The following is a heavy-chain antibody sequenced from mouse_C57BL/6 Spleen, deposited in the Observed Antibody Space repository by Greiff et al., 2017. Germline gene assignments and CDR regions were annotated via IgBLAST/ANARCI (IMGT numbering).Heavy chain of an antibody. D-gene: IGHD1-1*01. V-gene: IGHV1-15*01. CDR2: IDPETGGT. J-gene: IGHJ1*03. CDR3: TRPYYYGSRYWYFDG. CDR1: GYTFTDYE. Sequence: QVQLQQSGAELVRPGASVTLSCKASGYTFTDYEMHWVKQTPVHGLEWIGAIDPETGGTAYTQKFKGKAILTADKSSSTAYMELRSLTSEDSAVYYCTRPYYYGSRYWYFDGWGTGTTVTVAS.